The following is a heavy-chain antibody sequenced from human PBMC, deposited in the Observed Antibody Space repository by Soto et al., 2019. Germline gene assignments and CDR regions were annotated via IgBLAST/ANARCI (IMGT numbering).Heavy chain of an antibody. CDR1: GYSFTSYW. D-gene: IGHD3-3*01. CDR2: IDPSDSYT. V-gene: IGHV5-10-1*01. Sequence: PGESLKLSCKGAGYSFTSYWISWVRQMPGKGLEWMGRIDPSDSYTNYSPSFQGHVTISADKSISTAYLQWSSLKASDTAMYYCATTTIFGPFYYYYGMDVWGQGTTVTVSS. J-gene: IGHJ6*02. CDR3: ATTTIFGPFYYYYGMDV.